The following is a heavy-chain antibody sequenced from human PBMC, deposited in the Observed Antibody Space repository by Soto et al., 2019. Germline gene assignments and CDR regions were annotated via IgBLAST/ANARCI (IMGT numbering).Heavy chain of an antibody. D-gene: IGHD6-19*01. J-gene: IGHJ2*01. Sequence: EVQLLESGGGLVQPGGSLRLSRAASGFTFSSYAMSWVRQAPGKGLKWVSAISGSGGSTYYADSVKGRFTISRDNSKNTLYLQMNSLRAEDTAVYYCAKQYSSGWSSYWYFDLWGRGTLVTVSS. CDR3: AKQYSSGWSSYWYFDL. CDR1: GFTFSSYA. V-gene: IGHV3-23*01. CDR2: ISGSGGST.